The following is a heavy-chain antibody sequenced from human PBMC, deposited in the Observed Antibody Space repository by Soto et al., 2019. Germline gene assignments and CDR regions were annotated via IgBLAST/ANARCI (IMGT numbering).Heavy chain of an antibody. CDR3: ARIYFNGVSSYRGLYYYYGMAV. CDR1: GYTFTSYG. CDR2: ISAYNGNT. Sequence: ASVKVSCKASGYTFTSYGISWVRQAPGQGLEWMGWISAYNGNTNYAQKLQGRVTMTTDTSTSTAYMELRSLRSDDTAVYYCARIYFNGVSSYRGLYYYYGMAVWGQGTTVTVSS. J-gene: IGHJ6*02. D-gene: IGHD2-8*01. V-gene: IGHV1-18*01.